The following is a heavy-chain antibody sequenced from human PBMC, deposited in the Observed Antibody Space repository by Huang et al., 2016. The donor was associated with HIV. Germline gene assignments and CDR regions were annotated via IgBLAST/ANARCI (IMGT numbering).Heavy chain of an antibody. CDR2: IRYDGSNK. D-gene: IGHD3-10*01. J-gene: IGHJ3*02. V-gene: IGHV3-30*02. CDR1: GFTFSSYG. Sequence: QVQLVESGGGVVQPGGSLRLSCAESGFTFSSYGMHCVRRAPGKGLEWVAFIRYDGSNKYYAYSVRGRFTISRDNSKNTLYLQMNSLRAEDTAVYYCAKGSMANAFDIWGQGTMVTVSS. CDR3: AKGSMANAFDI.